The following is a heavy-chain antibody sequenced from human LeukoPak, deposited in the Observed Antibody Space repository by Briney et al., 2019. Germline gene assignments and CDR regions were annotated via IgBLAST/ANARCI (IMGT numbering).Heavy chain of an antibody. D-gene: IGHD3-3*01. CDR2: INYSETT. CDR1: GGSISSYY. J-gene: IGHJ3*02. V-gene: IGHV4-59*01. Sequence: SETLSLTCTVSGGSISSYYWCWIRQPPGKGREWFGHINYSETTNYNPSLKRRVTISVDTSENQFSLRLSSVTAADAAVYYCARGIFGMVINGFDIWGQGTMVTVSS. CDR3: ARGIFGMVINGFDI.